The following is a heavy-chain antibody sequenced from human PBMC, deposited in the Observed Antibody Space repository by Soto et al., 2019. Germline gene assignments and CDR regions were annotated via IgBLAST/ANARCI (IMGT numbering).Heavy chain of an antibody. CDR2: ITYDGSNN. V-gene: IGHV3-30-3*01. J-gene: IGHJ4*02. CDR1: GFSFRNYA. CDR3: VRERRGYIPDN. D-gene: IGHD6-13*01. Sequence: QVHLVESGGGVVQPGRSLRLSCAASGFSFRNYAMHWVRQAPGKGLEWVALITYDGSNNYYADSLKGRFTISRDQSKDTLFLQMNCLRPEDTAVYYCVRERRGYIPDNWGQGTLVTVAS.